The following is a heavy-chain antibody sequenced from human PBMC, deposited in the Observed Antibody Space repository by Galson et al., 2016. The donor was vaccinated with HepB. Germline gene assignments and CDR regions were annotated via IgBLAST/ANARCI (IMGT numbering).Heavy chain of an antibody. J-gene: IGHJ5*02. V-gene: IGHV5-10-1*01. Sequence: QSGAEVKKPGESLRISCQGSGYNFTTYWISWVRQMPGKGLEWMGRIDPSDSYTNYNPSFRGHVSISTDRSITTVYLQWFSLKASDTAIYYCARHPSIIMVRGSFAHLNWFDPWGQGTLVTVSS. CDR1: GYNFTTYW. CDR3: ARHPSIIMVRGSFAHLNWFDP. CDR2: IDPSDSYT. D-gene: IGHD3-10*01.